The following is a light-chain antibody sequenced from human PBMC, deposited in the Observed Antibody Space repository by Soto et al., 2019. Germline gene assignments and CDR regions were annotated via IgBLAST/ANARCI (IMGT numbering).Light chain of an antibody. Sequence: DIQMTQSPSSLSASVGDRVIITCRASQNIDNFLNWYNQKPGKAPKFLIYDASNLQEGAPSRFSGSGSGTDFTLTISSLQPEDFATYYCQQSYTTPITFGQGTRLDIK. CDR2: DAS. CDR1: QNIDNF. J-gene: IGKJ5*01. V-gene: IGKV1-39*01. CDR3: QQSYTTPIT.